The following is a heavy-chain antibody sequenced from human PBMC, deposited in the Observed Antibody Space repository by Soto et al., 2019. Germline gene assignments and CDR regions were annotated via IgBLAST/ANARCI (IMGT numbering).Heavy chain of an antibody. CDR3: ARVWGMVRGVTRYGMDV. CDR1: GYTFTSYG. Sequence: QVQLVQSGAEVKKPGASVKVSCKASGYTFTSYGISWVRQAPGQGLEWMGWISAYNGNTNYAQKLQGRVTMTTDTSTRTAYMELRSLRSDDTAVYYCARVWGMVRGVTRYGMDVWGQGTTVTVSS. V-gene: IGHV1-18*01. J-gene: IGHJ6*02. D-gene: IGHD3-10*01. CDR2: ISAYNGNT.